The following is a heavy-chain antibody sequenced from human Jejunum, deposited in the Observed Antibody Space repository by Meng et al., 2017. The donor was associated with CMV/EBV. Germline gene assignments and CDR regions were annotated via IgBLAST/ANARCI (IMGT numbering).Heavy chain of an antibody. CDR1: GYTFTNYG. D-gene: IGHD3-16*01. Sequence: QATLVQAGGEVEKPGASVKVSCKASGYTFTNYGITWVRQAPGQGLEWMGWINAYNGDTNYAQTLQGRVTMTTDTSTSTAYMELRSLRSDDTAVYYCARASRVLGGFDYWGQGTLVTVSS. V-gene: IGHV1-18*01. CDR2: INAYNGDT. J-gene: IGHJ4*02. CDR3: ARASRVLGGFDY.